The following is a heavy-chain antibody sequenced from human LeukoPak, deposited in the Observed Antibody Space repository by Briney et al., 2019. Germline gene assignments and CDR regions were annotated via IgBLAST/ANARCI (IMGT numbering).Heavy chain of an antibody. J-gene: IGHJ4*02. Sequence: GGSLRLSCTASGFTFTSYAMSWVRQAAGKGLEWVSAIGGSGGSTYYADSLEGRFTISRDNSKNTLYLQMNSLRAEDTAVYYCAKEERYSSGWRDWGQGTLVTVSS. CDR1: GFTFTSYA. CDR2: IGGSGGST. V-gene: IGHV3-23*01. D-gene: IGHD6-19*01. CDR3: AKEERYSSGWRD.